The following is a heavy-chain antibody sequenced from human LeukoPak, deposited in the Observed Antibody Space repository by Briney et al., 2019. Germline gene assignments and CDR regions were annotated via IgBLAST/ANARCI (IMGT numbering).Heavy chain of an antibody. CDR1: GGSFSGYY. V-gene: IGHV4-34*01. J-gene: IGHJ4*02. D-gene: IGHD3-16*01. CDR3: ARGLSNSRRTLLGLDY. CDR2: TNHSGST. Sequence: PSETLSLTCAVYGGSFSGYYWSWIRQPPGKGLEWIGETNHSGSTNYNPSLKSRVTISVDTSKNQFSLKLSSVTAADTAVYYCARGLSNSRRTLLGLDYWGQGTLVTVSS.